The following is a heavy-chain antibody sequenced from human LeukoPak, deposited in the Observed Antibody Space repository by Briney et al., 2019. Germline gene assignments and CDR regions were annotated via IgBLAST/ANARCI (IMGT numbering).Heavy chain of an antibody. CDR3: ARGWSGDYVEY. D-gene: IGHD2-15*01. CDR2: IYYSGST. V-gene: IGHV4-59*01. Sequence: SETLSLTCTVSGGSISSYYWSWIRQPPGKGLEWIGYIYYSGSTNYNPSLKSRVTISVDTSKNQFSPKLSSVTAADTAVYYCARGWSGDYVEYWGQGTLVTVSS. CDR1: GGSISSYY. J-gene: IGHJ4*02.